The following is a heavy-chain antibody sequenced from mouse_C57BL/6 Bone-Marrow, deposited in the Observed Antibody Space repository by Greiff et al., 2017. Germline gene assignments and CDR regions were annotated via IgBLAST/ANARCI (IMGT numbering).Heavy chain of an antibody. CDR1: GFTFTSYA. V-gene: IGHV5-4*01. D-gene: IGHD2-10*02. J-gene: IGHJ4*01. CDR3: ARERYDYYARDD. CDR2: ISAGGSYT. Sequence: EVQVVESGGGLVKPGGSLKLSCAASGFTFTSYAMSWVRPTPEKRLEWVATISAGGSYTYYPANVKGRFTISRDNAKNNLYLQMSHRKSEDTAMDYCARERYDYYARDDWGQGTSVTVSS.